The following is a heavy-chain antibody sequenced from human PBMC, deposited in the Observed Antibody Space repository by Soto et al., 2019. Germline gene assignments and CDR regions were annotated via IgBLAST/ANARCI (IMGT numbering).Heavy chain of an antibody. CDR2: IVPIFGTA. Sequence: QVQLVQSGAEVKKPGASVKVSCKASGYTFSSYAISWVRQAPGQGLEWMGGIVPIFGTANYAQKFQGRVTITADESTSTAYMKLSSLRSEDTAVYYCVRVPRRYYYDSSGYSGYLDYWGQGTLVTVSS. CDR1: GYTFSSYA. J-gene: IGHJ4*02. D-gene: IGHD3-22*01. CDR3: VRVPRRYYYDSSGYSGYLDY. V-gene: IGHV1-69*01.